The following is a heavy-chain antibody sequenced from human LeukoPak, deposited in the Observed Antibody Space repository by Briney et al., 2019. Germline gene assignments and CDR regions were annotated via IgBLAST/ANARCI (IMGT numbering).Heavy chain of an antibody. CDR1: GFTFSTYW. D-gene: IGHD6-13*01. V-gene: IGHV3-74*01. CDR2: INPDGTTT. J-gene: IGHJ4*02. CDR3: ASGSSIAAPGRGDLDY. Sequence: QAGGSLRLSCAASGFTFSTYWMHWVRHAPGKGLVWVSRINPDGTTTSYADSVKGRFTISRDNAKDTVYLQMNSLRAEDTAVYYCASGSSIAAPGRGDLDYWGQGTLVTVSS.